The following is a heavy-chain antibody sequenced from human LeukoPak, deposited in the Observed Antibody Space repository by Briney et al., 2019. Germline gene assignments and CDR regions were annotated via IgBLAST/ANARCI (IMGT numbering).Heavy chain of an antibody. CDR1: GYSISSGYY. Sequence: SETLSLACAVSGYSISSGYYWGWIRQPPGEGLEWIASVYHNGDTYYNSSLKSRATISVDTSKNQFSLKVSSVTAADTALYYCASQGSCSNTNCNRWFDPWGQGTLVTVSS. D-gene: IGHD2-2*01. V-gene: IGHV4-38-2*01. CDR3: ASQGSCSNTNCNRWFDP. J-gene: IGHJ5*02. CDR2: VYHNGDT.